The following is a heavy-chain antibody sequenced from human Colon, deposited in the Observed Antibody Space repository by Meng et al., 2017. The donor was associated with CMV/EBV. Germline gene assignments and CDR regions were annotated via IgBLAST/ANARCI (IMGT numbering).Heavy chain of an antibody. J-gene: IGHJ6*02. CDR3: ARDTVLRGYYNYYYYGMDV. CDR2: SNPSGGST. Sequence: ASAQVSCKASCCTFTSYYMHWLRHAPGQGLEGMGISNPSGGSTSYAQKFQGTVTMTRDTSTSTVYMELSSLRSEDTAVYYCARDTVLRGYYNYYYYGMDVWCQGTTVTVSS. V-gene: IGHV1-46*01. D-gene: IGHD3-3*01. CDR1: CCTFTSYY.